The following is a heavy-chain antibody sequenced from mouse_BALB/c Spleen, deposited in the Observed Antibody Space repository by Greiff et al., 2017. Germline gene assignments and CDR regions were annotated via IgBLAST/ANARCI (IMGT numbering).Heavy chain of an antibody. D-gene: IGHD2-4*01. J-gene: IGHJ2*01. V-gene: IGHV1-77*01. CDR3: AKGLRRPDY. CDR1: GYTFTDYV. CDR2: IYPGSGST. Sequence: VQLQQSGPELVKPGASVKMSCKASGYTFTDYVISWVKQRTGQGLEWIGEIYPGSGSTYYNEKFKGKATLTADKSSNTAYMQLSSLTSEDSAVYFCAKGLRRPDYWGQGTTLTVSS.